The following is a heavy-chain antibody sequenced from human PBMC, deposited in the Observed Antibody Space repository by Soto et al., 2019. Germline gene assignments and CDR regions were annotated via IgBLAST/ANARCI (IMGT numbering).Heavy chain of an antibody. D-gene: IGHD6-19*01. CDR1: GFTFSSYS. J-gene: IGHJ4*02. CDR3: ARLTSSPIAVAYFDY. Sequence: GGSLRLSCAASGFTFSSYSMNWVRQAPGKGLEWVSSISSSNSYIYNADSVKGRFTISRDNAKNSLYLQMNSLRAEGTAVYYCARLTSSPIAVAYFDYWGQGTLVTVSS. V-gene: IGHV3-21*01. CDR2: ISSSNSYI.